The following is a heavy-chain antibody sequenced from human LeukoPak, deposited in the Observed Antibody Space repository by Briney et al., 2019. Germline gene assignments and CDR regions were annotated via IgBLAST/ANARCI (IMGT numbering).Heavy chain of an antibody. J-gene: IGHJ1*01. CDR2: INHSGST. Sequence: SETLSLTCAVYGGSFSGYYWSWIRQPPGKGLEWIGEINHSGSTNYNPSLKSRVTISVDTSKNQFSLKLSPVTAADTAVYYCARSGRYCSSTSCLTAYFQHWGQGTLVTVSS. D-gene: IGHD2-2*01. CDR3: ARSGRYCSSTSCLTAYFQH. CDR1: GGSFSGYY. V-gene: IGHV4-34*01.